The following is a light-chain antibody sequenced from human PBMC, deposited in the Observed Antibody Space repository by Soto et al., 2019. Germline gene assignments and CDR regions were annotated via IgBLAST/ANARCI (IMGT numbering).Light chain of an antibody. J-gene: IGLJ1*01. V-gene: IGLV1-47*01. Sequence: VLTQPPSASGTPGQRVTISCSGSSSNIGSNYVYWYQHLPGTAPRLLIYRDNQRPSGVPDRFSGSKSGTSASLAISGLRSEDEADYYCAAWDDSLSGQVFGTGTKVTVL. CDR1: SSNIGSNY. CDR2: RDN. CDR3: AAWDDSLSGQV.